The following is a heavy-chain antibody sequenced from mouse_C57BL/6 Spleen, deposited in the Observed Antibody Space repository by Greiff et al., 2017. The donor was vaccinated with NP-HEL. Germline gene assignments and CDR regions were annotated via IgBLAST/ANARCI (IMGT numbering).Heavy chain of an antibody. D-gene: IGHD1-1*01. V-gene: IGHV1-64*01. CDR1: GYTFTSYW. CDR2: IHPNSGST. Sequence: VQLQQSGAELVKPGASVKLSCKASGYTFTSYWMHWVKQRPGQGLEWIGMIHPNSGSTNYNEKFKSKATLTVDKSSSTAYMQLSSLTSEDSAVYYCARHYYYGSTPMDYWGQGTSVTVSS. CDR3: ARHYYYGSTPMDY. J-gene: IGHJ4*01.